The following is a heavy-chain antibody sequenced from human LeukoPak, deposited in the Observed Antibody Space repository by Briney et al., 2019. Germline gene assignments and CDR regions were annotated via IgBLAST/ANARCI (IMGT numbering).Heavy chain of an antibody. CDR2: IYYSGST. Sequence: PSETLSLTCTVSGGSISSGDYYWSWIRQPPGKGLEWIGYIYYSGSTYYNPSLKSRVTISVDTSKNQFSLKLSSVTAADTAVYYCARDPIEDHHFDYWGQGTLVTVSS. V-gene: IGHV4-30-4*01. CDR3: ARDPIEDHHFDY. J-gene: IGHJ4*02. CDR1: GGSISSGDYY. D-gene: IGHD1-26*01.